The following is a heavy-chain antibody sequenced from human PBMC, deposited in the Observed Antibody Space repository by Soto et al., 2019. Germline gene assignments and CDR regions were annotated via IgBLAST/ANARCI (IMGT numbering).Heavy chain of an antibody. J-gene: IGHJ6*02. V-gene: IGHV3-48*02. CDR3: ARDPYDYVWGSYGFYYGMDV. Sequence: EVQLVKSGGGLVQPGGSLRLSCAASGFTFSSYSMNWVRQAPGKGLEWVSYISSSSSTIYYADSVKGRFTISRDNAKNSLYLQMNSLRDEDTAVYYCARDPYDYVWGSYGFYYGMDVWGQGTTVTVSS. CDR2: ISSSSSTI. D-gene: IGHD3-16*02. CDR1: GFTFSSYS.